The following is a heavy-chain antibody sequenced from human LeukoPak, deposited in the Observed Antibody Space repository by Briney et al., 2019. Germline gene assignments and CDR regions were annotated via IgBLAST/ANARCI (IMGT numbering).Heavy chain of an antibody. J-gene: IGHJ3*02. V-gene: IGHV4-34*01. Sequence: SETLSLTCAVYGGSFSDYYWTWIRQSPGKGLGWIGEINHSGRTNYNPSLKSRVTISVDTSKNQFSLKLRSVTAADTAVYYCARRLFQLSRYAFDIWGQGTMVTVSS. CDR2: INHSGRT. CDR1: GGSFSDYY. D-gene: IGHD3-22*01. CDR3: ARRLFQLSRYAFDI.